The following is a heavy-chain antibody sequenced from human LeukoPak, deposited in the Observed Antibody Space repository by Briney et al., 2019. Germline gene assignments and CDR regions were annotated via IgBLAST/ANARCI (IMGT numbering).Heavy chain of an antibody. CDR2: IYPGDSDT. Sequence: PGESLTLSCRGSGYSFTSYWIGWVRQMPGKGLEWLGIIYPGDSDTRYSPSFQGQVTISADKSISTAYLQWSSLKASETTIYYCARLDTAMVFYFVYWGRASIVTVSS. CDR3: ARLDTAMVFYFVY. D-gene: IGHD5-18*01. V-gene: IGHV5-51*03. J-gene: IGHJ4*02. CDR1: GYSFTSYW.